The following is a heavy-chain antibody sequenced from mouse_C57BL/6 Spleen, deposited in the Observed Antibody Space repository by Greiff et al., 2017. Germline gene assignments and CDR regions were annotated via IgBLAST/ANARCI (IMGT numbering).Heavy chain of an antibody. CDR3: ARGLGLRYFDY. CDR2: IYPGDGDT. D-gene: IGHD1-1*01. Sequence: QVQLKQSGAELVKPGASVKISCKASGYAFSSYWMNWVKQRPGKGLEWIGQIYPGDGDTNYNGKFKGKATLTADKSSSTAYMQLSSLTSEDSAVYFCARGLGLRYFDYWGQGTTLTVSS. V-gene: IGHV1-80*01. J-gene: IGHJ2*01. CDR1: GYAFSSYW.